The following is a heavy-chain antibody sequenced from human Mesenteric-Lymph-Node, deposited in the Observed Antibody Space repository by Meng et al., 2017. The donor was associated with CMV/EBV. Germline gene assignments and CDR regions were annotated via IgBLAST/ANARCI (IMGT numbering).Heavy chain of an antibody. D-gene: IGHD4-11*01. V-gene: IGHV3-7*01. CDR1: GFTFSSYW. CDR2: IKQDGSEK. Sequence: GGSLRLSCAASGFTFSSYWMSWVRQAPGKGLEWVANIKQDGSEKYYVDSVKGRFTISRDNAKNSLYLRMNSLRAEDTAVYYCARALTTVTTPFLINYYYYGMDVWGQGTTVTVSS. J-gene: IGHJ6*02. CDR3: ARALTTVTTPFLINYYYYGMDV.